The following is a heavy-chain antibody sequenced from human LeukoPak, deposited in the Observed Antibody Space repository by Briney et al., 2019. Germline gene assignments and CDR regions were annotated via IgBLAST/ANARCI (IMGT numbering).Heavy chain of an antibody. V-gene: IGHV1-46*01. CDR2: INPCGGST. CDR3: ARGGFTTMVRGVIITLDAFDI. J-gene: IGHJ3*02. Sequence: ASVKVSCKASGYSFTNYYLHWVRQAPGQGVEWMVIINPCGGSTTYAQKFQGRVSLTRDTSASTVYMELSSLRSEDTAVYYCARGGFTTMVRGVIITLDAFDIWGQGTMVTVSS. D-gene: IGHD3-10*01. CDR1: GYSFTNYY.